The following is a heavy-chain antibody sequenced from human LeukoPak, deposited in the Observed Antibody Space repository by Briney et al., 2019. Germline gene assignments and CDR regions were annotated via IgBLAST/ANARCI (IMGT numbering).Heavy chain of an antibody. CDR1: GGSFSGYY. CDR3: ARRVDY. V-gene: IGHV4-34*01. J-gene: IGHJ4*02. Sequence: SETLSLTCAVYGGSFSGYYWNWIRQPPGKGLEWIGEINHSGSTNYNPSLKSRVTISIDASKNQFFLKLTSVTAADTAVYYCARRVDYWGQGTLVTVSS. CDR2: INHSGST.